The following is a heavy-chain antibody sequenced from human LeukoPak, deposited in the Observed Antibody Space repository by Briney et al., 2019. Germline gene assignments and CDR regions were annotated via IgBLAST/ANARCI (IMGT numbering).Heavy chain of an antibody. CDR2: IYYSGST. Sequence: SETLSLTCTVSGGAISSYYWSWIRQPPGKGLECIGYIYYSGSTNYNPSLKSRVTISLDTSNNQFSLKLSSVTAADTAVYYCARHRASIAAATRGWFHPWGQGTLVTVSS. V-gene: IGHV4-59*08. CDR1: GGAISSYY. D-gene: IGHD6-13*01. CDR3: ARHRASIAAATRGWFHP. J-gene: IGHJ5*02.